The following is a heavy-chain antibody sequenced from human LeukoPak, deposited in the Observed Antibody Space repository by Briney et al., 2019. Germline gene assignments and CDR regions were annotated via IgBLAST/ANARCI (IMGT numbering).Heavy chain of an antibody. CDR2: INSDGSST. J-gene: IGHJ4*02. D-gene: IGHD6-25*01. CDR1: GFTFGSFW. V-gene: IGHV3-74*01. Sequence: QPGGSLGLSWAASGFTFGSFWWDGVGQAQGRGLVWVSRINSDGSSTSYADSVKGRFTISRDNAKNTLYPQINSLRAEDTAVYYCARDLQRPFDYWGQGTLVTVSS. CDR3: ARDLQRPFDY.